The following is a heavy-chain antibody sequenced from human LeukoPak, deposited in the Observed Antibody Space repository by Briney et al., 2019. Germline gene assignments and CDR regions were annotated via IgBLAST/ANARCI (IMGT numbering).Heavy chain of an antibody. D-gene: IGHD3-22*01. CDR2: ISSSSSTT. V-gene: IGHV3-48*04. J-gene: IGHJ4*02. CDR3: ARDGPYDYYDRSGYTDYFDY. Sequence: GGSLRLSCAASGFTFSSYSMNWVRQAPGKGLEWVSYISSSSSTTYYADSVKGRFTISRDNAKNSLYLQMNSLRAEDTAVYYCARDGPYDYYDRSGYTDYFDYWGQGTLVTVSS. CDR1: GFTFSSYS.